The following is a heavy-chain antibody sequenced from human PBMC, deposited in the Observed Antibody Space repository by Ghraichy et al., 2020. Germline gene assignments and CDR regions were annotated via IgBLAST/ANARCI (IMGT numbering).Heavy chain of an antibody. D-gene: IGHD2-2*01. CDR3: ATAEPPYQLLARYYYYYMDV. CDR1: GYTLTELS. V-gene: IGHV1-24*01. Sequence: ASVKVSCKVSGYTLTELSMHWVRQAPGKGLEWMGGFDPEDGETIYAQKFQGRVTMTEDTSTDTAYMELSSLRSEDTAVYYCATAEPPYQLLARYYYYYMDVWGKGTTVTVSS. CDR2: FDPEDGET. J-gene: IGHJ6*03.